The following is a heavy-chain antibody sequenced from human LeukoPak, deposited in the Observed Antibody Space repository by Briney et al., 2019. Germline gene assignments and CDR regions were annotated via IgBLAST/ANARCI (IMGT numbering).Heavy chain of an antibody. J-gene: IGHJ4*02. Sequence: SETLSLTCTVSGGSISSGDYYWSWIRQPPGKGLEWIGYIYYSGSTYYNPSLKSRVTISVDRSKNQFSLKLSSVTAADTAVYYCARDLQYSGYGFDYWGQGTLVTVSS. D-gene: IGHD5-12*01. CDR1: GGSISSGDYY. V-gene: IGHV4-30-4*01. CDR2: IYYSGST. CDR3: ARDLQYSGYGFDY.